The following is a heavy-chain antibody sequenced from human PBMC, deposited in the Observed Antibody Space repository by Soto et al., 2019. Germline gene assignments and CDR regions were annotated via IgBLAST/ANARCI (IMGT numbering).Heavy chain of an antibody. J-gene: IGHJ5*02. CDR1: GGSISGSY. Sequence: SETLSLTCTVSGGSISGSYWSWIRQTPGKVLEWVGYIHYSGSTNYNPSLKSRVTMSVDSAKNQFSLQLSSVTAADTAVYYCARKDFWNSLDPWGQGTLVTVSS. CDR2: IHYSGST. V-gene: IGHV4-59*01. CDR3: ARKDFWNSLDP. D-gene: IGHD3-3*01.